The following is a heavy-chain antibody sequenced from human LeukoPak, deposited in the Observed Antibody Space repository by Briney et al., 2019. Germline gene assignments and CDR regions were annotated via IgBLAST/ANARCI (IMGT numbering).Heavy chain of an antibody. V-gene: IGHV3-20*04. D-gene: IGHD1-26*01. CDR2: INWNGGST. CDR1: GFTFDDYG. Sequence: GGSLRLSCAASGFTFDDYGMNWVRQVPGKGLEWVSAINWNGGSTTYADSVKGRFTISRDNAKNSLYPQMNSLRAEDTALYYCARAIVGAPQFDYWGQGTLVTVSS. CDR3: ARAIVGAPQFDY. J-gene: IGHJ4*02.